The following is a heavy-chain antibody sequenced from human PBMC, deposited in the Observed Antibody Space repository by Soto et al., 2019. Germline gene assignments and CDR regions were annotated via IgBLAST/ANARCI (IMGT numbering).Heavy chain of an antibody. CDR2: IIPIFGTA. CDR1: GGTFSRYA. V-gene: IGHV1-69*13. CDR3: ARAAAAGLGGYYYYGMDV. Sequence: ASVKVSCKASGGTFSRYAISWVRQAPGQGLEWMGGIIPIFGTANYAQKFQGRVTITADESTSTAYMELSSLRSEDTAVYYCARAAAAGLGGYYYYGMDVWGQGTTVTVSS. D-gene: IGHD6-13*01. J-gene: IGHJ6*02.